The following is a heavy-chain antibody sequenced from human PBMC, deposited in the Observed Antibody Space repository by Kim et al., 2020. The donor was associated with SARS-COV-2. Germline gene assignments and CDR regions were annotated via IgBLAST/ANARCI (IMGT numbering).Heavy chain of an antibody. CDR1: GFTFSSYA. Sequence: GGSLRLSCAASGFTFSSYAMSWVRQAPGKGLQWVSAISGDSGITHYVDSVKGRFTISRDNAKNTLYVQMNSLRAEDTAVYYCVKEENRDGSPLGWGQGTLVTVSS. CDR3: VKEENRDGSPLG. CDR2: ISGDSGIT. D-gene: IGHD3-16*01. J-gene: IGHJ4*02. V-gene: IGHV3-23*01.